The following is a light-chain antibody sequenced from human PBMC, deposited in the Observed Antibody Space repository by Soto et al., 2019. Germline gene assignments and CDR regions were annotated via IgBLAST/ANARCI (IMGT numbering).Light chain of an antibody. CDR2: LGS. J-gene: IGKJ2*01. CDR1: QSLLYSNGYNY. Sequence: DIVMTQSPLSLPVTPGEPASISCRSSQSLLYSNGYNYLDWYLQKPGQSPQLLIYLGSNRASGVPDRFSGSGSGTDFTLKISKVVAEDVGVYYCMQALQTPLTCGQGTKLEIK. V-gene: IGKV2-28*01. CDR3: MQALQTPLT.